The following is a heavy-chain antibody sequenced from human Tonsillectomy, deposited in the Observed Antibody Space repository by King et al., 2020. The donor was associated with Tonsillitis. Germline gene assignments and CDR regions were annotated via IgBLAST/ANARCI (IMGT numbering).Heavy chain of an antibody. CDR2: MNQNGSEK. Sequence: VQLVESGGGLVQPGGSLRLSCAASGFTFSNFWMSWVRQAPGKGLEWVANMNQNGSEKHYVDSVKGRFTISRDNAENSLYLQMNSLRAEDTAVYYCARPRYLHFGHFDLWGRGTLVTASS. CDR3: ARPRYLHFGHFDL. J-gene: IGHJ2*01. D-gene: IGHD3-16*01. V-gene: IGHV3-7*03. CDR1: GFTFSNFW.